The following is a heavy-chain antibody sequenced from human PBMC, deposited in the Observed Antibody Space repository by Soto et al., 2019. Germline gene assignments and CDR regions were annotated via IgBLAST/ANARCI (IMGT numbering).Heavy chain of an antibody. D-gene: IGHD3-10*01. J-gene: IGHJ4*02. CDR1: GGSISSSSYY. V-gene: IGHV4-39*01. Sequence: QLQLQESGPGLVKPSETLSLTCTVSGGSISSSSYYWGWIRQPPGKGLEWIGSIYYSGSTYYNPSLNSRVAISVDTSKNPFSLKLSSVTAADPAVYYCATLWFGEGNYWGQGTLVTVSS. CDR2: IYYSGST. CDR3: ATLWFGEGNY.